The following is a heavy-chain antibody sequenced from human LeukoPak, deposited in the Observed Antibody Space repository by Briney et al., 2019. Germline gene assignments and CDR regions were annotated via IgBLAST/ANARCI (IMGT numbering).Heavy chain of an antibody. D-gene: IGHD3-22*01. Sequence: GGSLRLSCAAAGFTFNNYGMSWVRQAPGKGLEGVSSIGYSGDTTYYADSVKGRFTISRDNSKNMLYLQMNSLRADDTALYYCAKVDGITMVVIITHLDYWGQGALVTVSS. J-gene: IGHJ4*02. V-gene: IGHV3-23*01. CDR2: IGYSGDTT. CDR1: GFTFNNYG. CDR3: AKVDGITMVVIITHLDY.